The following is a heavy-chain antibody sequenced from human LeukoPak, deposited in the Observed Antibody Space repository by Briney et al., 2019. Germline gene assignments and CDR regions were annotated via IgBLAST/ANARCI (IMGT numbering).Heavy chain of an antibody. CDR2: IKQDGSEN. J-gene: IGHJ4*02. CDR1: GFTFSNYW. D-gene: IGHD6-19*01. Sequence: GGSLRLSCAASGFTFSNYWMSWVRQAPGKGLEWVANIKQDGSENFYVDSVKGRFTISRDNAKKSLYLQMNSLRVEDAAVYYCARVQGSSGPGIFEYWGQGTLVTVSS. CDR3: ARVQGSSGPGIFEY. V-gene: IGHV3-7*01.